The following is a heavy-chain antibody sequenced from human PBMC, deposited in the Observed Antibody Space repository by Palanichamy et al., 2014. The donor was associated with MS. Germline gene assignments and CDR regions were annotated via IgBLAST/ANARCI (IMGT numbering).Heavy chain of an antibody. J-gene: IGHJ4*02. Sequence: EVQLVESGGGLVKPGGSLRLSCAASGFTFSDLWMSWVRQAPGEGLEWIARIQLKTEGGTTEYAAPVKGRFIISRDDSTNMLFLQMSSLKTEDTAVYYCTDPTNDYTSDYWGQGTLVTVSS. CDR2: IQLKTEGGTT. D-gene: IGHD2-8*01. CDR3: TDPTNDYTSDY. CDR1: GFTFSDLW. V-gene: IGHV3-15*01.